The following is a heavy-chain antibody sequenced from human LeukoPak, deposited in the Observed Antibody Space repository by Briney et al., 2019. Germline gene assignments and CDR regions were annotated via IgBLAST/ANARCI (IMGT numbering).Heavy chain of an antibody. D-gene: IGHD6-13*01. V-gene: IGHV3-74*01. CDR2: INSDGSST. Sequence: GGSLRLSCAASGFTFSSYWMHWVRQAPGKGLVWVSRINSDGSSTSYADSVKGRFTISRDNAKNTLYLQMNSLRAEDTAVYYCARAPSWAAAGTGNWFDPWGQGTLVTVS. J-gene: IGHJ5*02. CDR3: ARAPSWAAAGTGNWFDP. CDR1: GFTFSSYW.